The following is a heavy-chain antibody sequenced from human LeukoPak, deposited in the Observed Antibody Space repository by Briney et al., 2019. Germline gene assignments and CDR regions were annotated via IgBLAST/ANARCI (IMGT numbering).Heavy chain of an antibody. D-gene: IGHD5-18*01. Sequence: PGESLKISCAASEFTFSSYAMSWVRQAPGKGLQWVSATSGSGGSTYYADSVKGRFTISRDNSKNTLYLQMNSLRAEDTAVYYCAKENTAMVDWGQGTLVTVSS. CDR2: TSGSGGST. CDR3: AKENTAMVD. J-gene: IGHJ4*02. CDR1: EFTFSSYA. V-gene: IGHV3-23*01.